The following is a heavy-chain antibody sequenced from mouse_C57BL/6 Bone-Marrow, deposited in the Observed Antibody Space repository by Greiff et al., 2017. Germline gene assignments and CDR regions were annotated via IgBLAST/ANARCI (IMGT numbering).Heavy chain of an antibody. CDR1: GYTFTSYW. V-gene: IGHV1-64*01. J-gene: IGHJ1*03. Sequence: VQLQQPGAELVKPGASVKLSCKASGYTFTSYWMHWVKQRPGQGLEWIGMIHPNSGSTNYNEKFKSKATLTVDKSSSTAYMQLSSLTSEDSAVYYCARRNFHWYCDVWCTGTTFTVSS. CDR2: IHPNSGST. CDR3: ARRNFHWYCDV.